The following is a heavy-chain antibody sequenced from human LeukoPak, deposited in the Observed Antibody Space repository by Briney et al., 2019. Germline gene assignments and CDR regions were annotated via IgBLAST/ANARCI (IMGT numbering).Heavy chain of an antibody. CDR2: IYHSGST. J-gene: IGHJ4*02. CDR1: GYSISSGYC. V-gene: IGHV4-38-2*01. Sequence: PSETLSLTCAVSGYSISSGYCWGWIRQPPGKGLEWIGSIYHSGSTYYNPSLQSRVTISVDTSKNQFSLKLSSVTAADTAVYYCARVVPAARTFDYWGQGILVTVSS. D-gene: IGHD2-2*01. CDR3: ARVVPAARTFDY.